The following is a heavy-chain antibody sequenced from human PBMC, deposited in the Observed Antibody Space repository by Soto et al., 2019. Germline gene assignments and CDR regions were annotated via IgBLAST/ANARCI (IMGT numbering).Heavy chain of an antibody. V-gene: IGHV4-34*01. D-gene: IGHD3-3*01. J-gene: IGHJ5*02. CDR2: INHSGST. CDR3: ARGRNYYDFWSGYSGWFDP. CDR1: GGSFSGYY. Sequence: SETLSLTCAVYGGSFSGYYWSWIRQPPGKGLEWIGEINHSGSTNYNPSLKGRVTISVDTSKNQFSLKLSSVTAADTAVYYCARGRNYYDFWSGYSGWFDPWGQGTLVTVSS.